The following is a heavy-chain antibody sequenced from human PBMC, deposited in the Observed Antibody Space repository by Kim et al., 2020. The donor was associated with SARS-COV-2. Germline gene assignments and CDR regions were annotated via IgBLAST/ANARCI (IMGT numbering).Heavy chain of an antibody. CDR3: ARRRGWNTGSSFDY. J-gene: IGHJ4*02. Sequence: GASLKISCRSSGYSFSSYWIGWVRQMPGKGLEWMGIIYLGDSDIRYSPYFQGQVTISADKSISTAYLQWSSLKASDTAMYYCARRRGWNTGSSFDYWGQGTLVTVSS. V-gene: IGHV5-51*01. D-gene: IGHD1-1*01. CDR1: GYSFSSYW. CDR2: IYLGDSDI.